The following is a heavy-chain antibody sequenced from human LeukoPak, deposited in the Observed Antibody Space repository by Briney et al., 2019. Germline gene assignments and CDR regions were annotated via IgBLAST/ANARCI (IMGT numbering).Heavy chain of an antibody. V-gene: IGHV3-7*01. J-gene: IGHJ4*02. CDR1: GFAFSGYW. Sequence: GGSLRLSCAASGFAFSGYWMTWVRQAPGKGLEWVGNIKQDGSEKYYVDSVKGRFTISRDNAKNSLYLQMNSLRAEDTAVYYCARGHYDILTASYKWTPDYWGQGIRVTVSS. D-gene: IGHD3-9*01. CDR2: IKQDGSEK. CDR3: ARGHYDILTASYKWTPDY.